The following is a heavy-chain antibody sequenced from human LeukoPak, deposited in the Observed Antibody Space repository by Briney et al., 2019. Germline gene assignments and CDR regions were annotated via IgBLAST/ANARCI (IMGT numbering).Heavy chain of an antibody. CDR2: VHATGTT. Sequence: PSETLSLTCTVSGGSISSGSYYWTWIRQSAGKGLEWIGRVHATGTTRKNPALESRLTISVDPSKRSFSLKLDSVTAADTAMYFCARDRGSGWAYAELWGQGILVTVSS. V-gene: IGHV4-61*02. CDR1: GGSISSGSYY. J-gene: IGHJ4*02. CDR3: ARDRGSGWAYAEL. D-gene: IGHD6-19*01.